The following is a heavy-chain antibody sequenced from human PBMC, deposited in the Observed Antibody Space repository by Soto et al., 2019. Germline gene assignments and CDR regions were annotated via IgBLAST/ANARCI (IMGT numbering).Heavy chain of an antibody. CDR2: IKQDGSEK. V-gene: IGHV3-7*01. D-gene: IGHD6-19*01. CDR1: GFTFSSYW. Sequence: GGSLRLSCAASGFTFSSYWMSWVRQAPGKGLEWVANIKQDGSEKYYVDSVKGRFTISRDNAKNSLYLQMNSLRAEDTAVYYCARVRSGWYYAFDIWGQGTMVTVSS. CDR3: ARVRSGWYYAFDI. J-gene: IGHJ3*02.